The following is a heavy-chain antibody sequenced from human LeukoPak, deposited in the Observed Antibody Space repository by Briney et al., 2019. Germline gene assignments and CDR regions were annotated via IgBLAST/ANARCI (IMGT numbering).Heavy chain of an antibody. CDR2: IWYDGSNK. D-gene: IGHD6-19*01. V-gene: IGHV3-33*06. CDR1: GFTFSSYG. Sequence: PGRSLRLSCAASGFTFSSYGMHWVRQAPGKGLEWVAVIWYDGSNKYYADSVKGRFTISRDNSKNTLYLQMNSLRAEDTAVYYCAKDLYSSALSWFDLWGQGTLVTVSS. CDR3: AKDLYSSALSWFDL. J-gene: IGHJ5*02.